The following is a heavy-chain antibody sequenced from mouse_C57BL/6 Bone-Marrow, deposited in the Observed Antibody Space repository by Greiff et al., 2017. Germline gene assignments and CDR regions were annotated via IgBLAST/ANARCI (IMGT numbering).Heavy chain of an antibody. CDR1: GYSFTGYF. J-gene: IGHJ1*03. D-gene: IGHD1-1*01. Sequence: EVQLVESGPELVKPGASVKISCKASGYSFTGYFMNWLKQSHGKSLEWIGRINPYNGDTFYNQKFKGKATLNVDTSSSTAHMELLSLASEDFAVYYCARPGYYGSSIYWYFDVWGTGTTVTVSS. CDR2: INPYNGDT. V-gene: IGHV1-37*01. CDR3: ARPGYYGSSIYWYFDV.